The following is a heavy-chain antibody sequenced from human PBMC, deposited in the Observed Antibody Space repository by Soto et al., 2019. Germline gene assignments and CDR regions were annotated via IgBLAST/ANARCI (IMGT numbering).Heavy chain of an antibody. Sequence: SETLSLTCTVSGCSISSGDYSWSWVRQSPGKGLEWIGHIYNSGITYYNPSLKSRVVISIDTSRNQFSLRLDPLTAADRAVYFCARGVTVFGLVSRFWFDPWGQGTVVTVSS. J-gene: IGHJ5*02. V-gene: IGHV4-30-4*01. CDR2: IYNSGIT. D-gene: IGHD3-3*01. CDR3: ARGVTVFGLVSRFWFDP. CDR1: GCSISSGDYS.